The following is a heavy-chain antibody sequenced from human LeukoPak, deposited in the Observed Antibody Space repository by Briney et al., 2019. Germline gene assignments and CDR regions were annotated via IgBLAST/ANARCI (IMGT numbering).Heavy chain of an antibody. Sequence: PPGRSLRLSCAASGFTFSSYGMHWVRQAPGKGLEWVAVISYDGSNKYYADSVKGRFTISRDNSKNTLYLQMNSLRAEDTAVYYCAKDGDIRAFDIWGQGTMVTVSS. CDR3: AKDGDIRAFDI. V-gene: IGHV3-30*18. CDR1: GFTFSSYG. CDR2: ISYDGSNK. D-gene: IGHD2-15*01. J-gene: IGHJ3*02.